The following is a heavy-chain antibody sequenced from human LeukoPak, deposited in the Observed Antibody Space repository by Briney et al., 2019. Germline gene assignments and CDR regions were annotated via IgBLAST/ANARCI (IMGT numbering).Heavy chain of an antibody. CDR1: RYTFTSYD. Sequence: ASVKASCKASRYTFTSYDINWVRQATGQGLEWMGWMNPNSGNTGYAQKFQGRVTMTRNTSISTAYMELSSLRSEDTAVYYCARVPFLSGIAAADPFFQHWGQGTLVTVSS. CDR2: MNPNSGNT. J-gene: IGHJ1*01. V-gene: IGHV1-8*01. D-gene: IGHD6-13*01. CDR3: ARVPFLSGIAAADPFFQH.